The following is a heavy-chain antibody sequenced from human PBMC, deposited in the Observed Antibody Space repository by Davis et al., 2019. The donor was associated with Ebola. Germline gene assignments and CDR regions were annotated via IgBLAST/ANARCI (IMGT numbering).Heavy chain of an antibody. CDR2: ISYDGRNK. J-gene: IGHJ5*02. CDR3: AKDPSPRGSGWYSWFDP. Sequence: PGGSLRLSCAASGFTFSSYGMHWVRQAPGKGLEWVAVISYDGRNKYYADSVKGRFTISRDNSKNTLYLQMNSLRAEDTAVYYCAKDPSPRGSGWYSWFDPWGQGTLVTVSS. CDR1: GFTFSSYG. D-gene: IGHD6-19*01. V-gene: IGHV3-30*18.